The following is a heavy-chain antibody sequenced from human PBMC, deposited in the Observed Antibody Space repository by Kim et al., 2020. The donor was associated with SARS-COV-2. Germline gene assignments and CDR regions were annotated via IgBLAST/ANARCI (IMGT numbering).Heavy chain of an antibody. CDR3: ARAPYSGSYIESDY. Sequence: AQKLQGRVTMTTDTSTSTAYMELRSLRSDDTAVYYCARAPYSGSYIESDYWGQGTLVTVSS. V-gene: IGHV1-18*01. J-gene: IGHJ4*02. D-gene: IGHD1-26*01.